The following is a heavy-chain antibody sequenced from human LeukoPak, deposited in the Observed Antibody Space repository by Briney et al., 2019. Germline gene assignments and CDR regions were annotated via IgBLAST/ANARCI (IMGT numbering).Heavy chain of an antibody. CDR1: GVTFNSYE. V-gene: IGHV3-48*03. D-gene: IGHD3-3*01. CDR2: ISSSGSTI. J-gene: IGHJ4*02. Sequence: PGGSLRLSCAAFGVTFNSYEMTWVRQAPGKGLEWVSYISSSGSTIYYADSVKGRFTISRDNAKSSLYLQLSNLRADDTAIYYCARQDRVLIAFDYWGQGTLVTVSS. CDR3: ARQDRVLIAFDY.